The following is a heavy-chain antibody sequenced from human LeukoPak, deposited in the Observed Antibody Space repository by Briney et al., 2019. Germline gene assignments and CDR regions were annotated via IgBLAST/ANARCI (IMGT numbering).Heavy chain of an antibody. V-gene: IGHV3-7*01. CDR1: GFAFSSYG. D-gene: IGHD3-10*01. CDR2: IKQDGSEK. J-gene: IGHJ4*02. CDR3: ARGITMVRGVIFYFDY. Sequence: GGSLRLSCAASGFAFSSYGMHWVRQAPGKGLEWVANIKQDGSEKYYVDSVKGRFTNSRDNAKNSLYLQMNSLRAEDTAVYYCARGITMVRGVIFYFDYWGQGTLVTVSS.